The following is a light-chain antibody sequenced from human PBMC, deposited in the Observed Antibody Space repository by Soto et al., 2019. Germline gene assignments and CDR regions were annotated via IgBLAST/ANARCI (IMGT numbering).Light chain of an antibody. CDR3: QQRSNWPPIT. J-gene: IGKJ5*01. CDR1: QSVSSN. CDR2: GAY. Sequence: EIVMPQSPATLSVSPGERATLSCRASQSVSSNLAWYQQKPGQAPRLLIYGAYTRAAGVPARFSGSGSGTEFTLTITSLQSEDFAVYYCQQRSNWPPITVGQGTRLEIK. V-gene: IGKV3-15*01.